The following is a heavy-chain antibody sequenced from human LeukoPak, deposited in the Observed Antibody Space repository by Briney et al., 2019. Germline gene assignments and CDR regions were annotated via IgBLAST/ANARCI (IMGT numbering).Heavy chain of an antibody. V-gene: IGHV1-2*02. D-gene: IGHD3-22*01. J-gene: IGHJ4*02. CDR3: ARDDSSGYYYFDY. CDR2: INPNSGGT. Sequence: ASVKVSXKASGYTFTGYYMHWVRQAPGQGLEGMGWINPNSGGTNYAQKFQGRVTMTRDTSISTAYMELSRLRSDDTAVYYCARDDSSGYYYFDYWGQGTLVTVSS. CDR1: GYTFTGYY.